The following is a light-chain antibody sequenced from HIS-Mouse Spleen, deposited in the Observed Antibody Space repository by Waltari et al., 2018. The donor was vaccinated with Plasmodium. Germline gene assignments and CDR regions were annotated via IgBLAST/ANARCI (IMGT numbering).Light chain of an antibody. V-gene: IGLV8-61*01. J-gene: IGLJ2*01. CDR3: VLYMGSGIWV. Sequence: QTVVTQEPSFSVSPGGTVTLTCGLSSGSVSTSYYPSWYQQNPGQAPRTLIYSTNTRSSGVPARFSGSILGNKAALTITGAQADDESDYYCVLYMGSGIWVFGGGTKLTVL. CDR2: STN. CDR1: SGSVSTSYY.